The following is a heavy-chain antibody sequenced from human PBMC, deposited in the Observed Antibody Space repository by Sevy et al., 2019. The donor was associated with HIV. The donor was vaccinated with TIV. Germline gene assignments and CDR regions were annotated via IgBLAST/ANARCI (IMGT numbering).Heavy chain of an antibody. V-gene: IGHV3-23*01. CDR1: GFTFSTYA. J-gene: IGHJ6*02. CDR2: ISGSGGST. Sequence: GGSLRLSCATSGFTFSTYAMSWVRQAPGKGLEWVLGISGSGGSTYYADSLKGRFTIFRDNSKNTLSLQMNSLRAEDTAVYYCAKGDRTFYGLDVWGQGTTVTVSS. D-gene: IGHD2-15*01. CDR3: AKGDRTFYGLDV.